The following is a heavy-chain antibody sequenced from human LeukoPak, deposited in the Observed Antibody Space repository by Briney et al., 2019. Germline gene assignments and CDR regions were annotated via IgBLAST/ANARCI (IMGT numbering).Heavy chain of an antibody. CDR3: ARGIVLAGVAIAVPPYFDY. CDR1: GFSFTGYY. J-gene: IGHJ4*02. Sequence: ASVKVSCKPSGFSFTGYYLHWVRQAPGQGLEWMGWINPASGATKLSQKFQGRVTLTTDTSITTAYMKLSGLRSDDTAVYLCARGIVLAGVAIAVPPYFDYWGQGTLVTVSS. V-gene: IGHV1-2*02. D-gene: IGHD3-10*01. CDR2: INPASGAT.